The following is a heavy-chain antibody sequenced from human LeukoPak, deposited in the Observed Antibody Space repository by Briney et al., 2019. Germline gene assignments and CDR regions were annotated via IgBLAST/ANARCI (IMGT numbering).Heavy chain of an antibody. Sequence: NPSETLSLTCTVSGGSISSSTYHWGWIRQPPGKGLEWIGSIYYSGNTYYNPSLKSRVTISVDTSENQFSVKLSSVTAADTAVYYCARHSSPHAGSSSWYDFWGQGTLVTVSS. CDR1: GGSISSSTYH. J-gene: IGHJ5*01. CDR3: ARHSSPHAGSSSWYDF. V-gene: IGHV4-39*01. D-gene: IGHD2-15*01. CDR2: IYYSGNT.